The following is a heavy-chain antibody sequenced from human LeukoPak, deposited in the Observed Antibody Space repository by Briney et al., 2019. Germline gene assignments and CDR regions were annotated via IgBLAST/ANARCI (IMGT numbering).Heavy chain of an antibody. V-gene: IGHV4-39*07. CDR2: IYYSGST. J-gene: IGHJ3*02. CDR3: ARYCSSTSCPRDAFDI. D-gene: IGHD2-2*01. Sequence: SETLSLTCTVSGGSISSSSYYWGWIRQPPGKGLEWIGSIYYSGSTYYNPSLKSRVTISVDTSKNQFSLKLSSVTAADTAVYYCARYCSSTSCPRDAFDIWGQGTMVTVSS. CDR1: GGSISSSSYY.